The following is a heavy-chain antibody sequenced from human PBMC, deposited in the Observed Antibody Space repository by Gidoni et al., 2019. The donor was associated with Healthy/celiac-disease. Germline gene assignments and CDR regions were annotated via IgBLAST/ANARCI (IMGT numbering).Heavy chain of an antibody. Sequence: EVQLVESGGGLVQPGRSLRLPCAAPGFTLDDEAMHWVRQAPGQGLEWVSGSGWNSGSVGCAGAVKGRFTIARDNGKNSLYLQMNSLRAVDTCLYYCDKGGFDTARAGDYFDYWGPGTLVTVSS. CDR2: SGWNSGSV. D-gene: IGHD5-18*01. CDR3: DKGGFDTARAGDYFDY. V-gene: IGHV3-9*01. J-gene: IGHJ4*02. CDR1: GFTLDDEA.